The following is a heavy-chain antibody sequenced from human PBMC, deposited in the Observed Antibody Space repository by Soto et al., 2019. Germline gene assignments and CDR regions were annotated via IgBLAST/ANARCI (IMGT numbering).Heavy chain of an antibody. CDR2: ISGSGGST. CDR3: AKSLVVVPAAEYYFDY. J-gene: IGHJ4*02. Sequence: EVQLLESGGGLVQPGGSLRLSCAASGFTFSSYAMSWVRQAPGKGLEWVSAISGSGGSTYYADSVKGRFTISSDNSKNTLYVQMNSLRAEYTAVYYCAKSLVVVPAAEYYFDYWGQGTLVTVSS. CDR1: GFTFSSYA. D-gene: IGHD2-2*01. V-gene: IGHV3-23*01.